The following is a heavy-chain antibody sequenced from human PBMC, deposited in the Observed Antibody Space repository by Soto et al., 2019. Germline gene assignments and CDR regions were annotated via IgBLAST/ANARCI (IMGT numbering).Heavy chain of an antibody. CDR3: ARGFSYGYSSSWYYYYYGMDV. CDR2: INHSGST. V-gene: IGHV4-34*01. J-gene: IGHJ6*02. Sequence: SETLSLTCAVYGGSFSGYYWSWIRQPPGKGLEWIGEINHSGSTNYNPSLKSRVTISVDTSKNQFSLKLSSVTAADTAVYYCARGFSYGYSSSWYYYYYGMDVWGQGTTVTVSS. D-gene: IGHD6-13*01. CDR1: GGSFSGYY.